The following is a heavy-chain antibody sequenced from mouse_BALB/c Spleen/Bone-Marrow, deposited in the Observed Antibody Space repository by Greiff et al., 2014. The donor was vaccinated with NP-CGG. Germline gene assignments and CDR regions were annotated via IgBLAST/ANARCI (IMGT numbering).Heavy chain of an antibody. Sequence: DLVKPGASVKLSCKASGYTFTSYWINWIKQRPGQGLEWIGRIAPGSGSTYYDEMFKGKATLTVDTSSSTACTQLSSLSSEDSAVYFCARSYYGRAMDYWGQGTSVTVSS. CDR2: IAPGSGST. CDR3: ARSYYGRAMDY. D-gene: IGHD1-1*01. CDR1: GYTFTSYW. V-gene: IGHV1S41*01. J-gene: IGHJ4*01.